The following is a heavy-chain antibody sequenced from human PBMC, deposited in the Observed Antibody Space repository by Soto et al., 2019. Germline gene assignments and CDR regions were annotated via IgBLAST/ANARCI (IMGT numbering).Heavy chain of an antibody. CDR3: ASSRYGWGYYYYGMDV. J-gene: IGHJ6*02. D-gene: IGHD2-8*02. Sequence: GWSLRPSCAASGFTFSSYWMSWVRHAPGKGLEWVANIKQDGSEKYYVDSVKGRFTISTDNAKNSLYLQMNSLRAEDTAVYYCASSRYGWGYYYYGMDVWGQGTTVTVSS. V-gene: IGHV3-7*03. CDR2: IKQDGSEK. CDR1: GFTFSSYW.